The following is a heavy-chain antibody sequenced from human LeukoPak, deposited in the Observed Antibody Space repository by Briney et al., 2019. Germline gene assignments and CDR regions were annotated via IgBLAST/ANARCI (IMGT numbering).Heavy chain of an antibody. J-gene: IGHJ4*02. V-gene: IGHV3-48*01. CDR2: ISSTSITM. CDR3: ARETILAVAGDF. Sequence: PRRSLRPSCAAAGFTFTRNNMNWVSQAPGKGMGWVSYISSTSITMYYADSVKGRFTISRDNAKNSLYLQMNSLRADDTAVYYCARETILAVAGDFWGQGTLVTVSS. D-gene: IGHD6-19*01. CDR1: GFTFTRNN.